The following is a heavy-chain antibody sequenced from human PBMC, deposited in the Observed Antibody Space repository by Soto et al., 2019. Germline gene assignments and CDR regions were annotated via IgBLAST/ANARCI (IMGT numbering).Heavy chain of an antibody. D-gene: IGHD3-3*02. Sequence: PSETLSLTCSVSGVSMNNYYWNWIRQPPGKGLEWVGYIYFNGRTHYNPSLKSRVTISEDSSKNQFFLELSSVTAADTAVYYCVRGFVYSGFSSMGYFDSWGRGALVTVSS. CDR2: IYFNGRT. CDR1: GVSMNNYY. J-gene: IGHJ4*02. V-gene: IGHV4-59*01. CDR3: VRGFVYSGFSSMGYFDS.